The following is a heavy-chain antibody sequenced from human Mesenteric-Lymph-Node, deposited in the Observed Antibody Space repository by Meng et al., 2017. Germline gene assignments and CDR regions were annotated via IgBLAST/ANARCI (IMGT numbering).Heavy chain of an antibody. J-gene: IGHJ4*02. V-gene: IGHV4-34*02. CDR2: VNHSGKT. CDR3: ARSFAVTMFDY. CDR1: GGSFSSNF. D-gene: IGHD2-21*02. Sequence: QVQLQQWGGGLLKPAEPLSLPCGVYGGSFSSNFWTWIRQAPGRGLEWIGDVNHSGKTNYNPSLKSRVTISVDTSKTQFSLILNSVTAADTGVYYCARSFAVTMFDYWGQGTLVTVSS.